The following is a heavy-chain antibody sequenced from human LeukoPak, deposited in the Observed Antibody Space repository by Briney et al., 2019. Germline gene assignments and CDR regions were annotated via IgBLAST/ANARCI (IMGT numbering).Heavy chain of an antibody. J-gene: IGHJ4*02. CDR1: GGTFSSYA. CDR2: IIPIFGTA. CDR3: ARDPPYCGGDCYDY. V-gene: IGHV1-69*05. D-gene: IGHD2-21*01. Sequence: SVKVSCKASGGTFSSYAISWVRQAPGQGLEWLGRIIPIFGTANYAQKFQGRVTITTDESTSTAYMELSSLRSEDTAVYYCARDPPYCGGDCYDYWGQGTLVTVSS.